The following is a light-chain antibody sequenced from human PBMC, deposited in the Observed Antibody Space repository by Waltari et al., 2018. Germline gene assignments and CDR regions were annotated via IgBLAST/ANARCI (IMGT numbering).Light chain of an antibody. CDR3: QQYNNWPLT. Sequence: ETVMTQSPATLSVSPGERATLSCRASQSVSSNLAWYQQKPGQAPRLLIHGASTRAPGIPASFSGSGSGTEFTLTISSLQSEDFAVYYCQQYNNWPLTFGQGTKVEIK. V-gene: IGKV3-15*01. CDR2: GAS. CDR1: QSVSSN. J-gene: IGKJ1*01.